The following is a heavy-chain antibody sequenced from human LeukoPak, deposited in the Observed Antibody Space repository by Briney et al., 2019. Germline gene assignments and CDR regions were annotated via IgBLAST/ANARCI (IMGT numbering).Heavy chain of an antibody. D-gene: IGHD3-9*01. J-gene: IGHJ6*03. CDR1: GGSFSGYY. Sequence: QASETLSLTCAVYGGSFSGYYWSWIRQPPGKGLEWIGEINHSGSTNYNPSLKSRVTISVDTSKDQFSLKLNSVTAADTAVYYCAREGRDDILTGYGYMDVWGKGTTVTVSS. CDR3: AREGRDDILTGYGYMDV. CDR2: INHSGST. V-gene: IGHV4-34*01.